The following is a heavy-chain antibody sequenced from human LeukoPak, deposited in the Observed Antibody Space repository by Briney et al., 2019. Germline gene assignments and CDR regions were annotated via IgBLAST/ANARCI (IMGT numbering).Heavy chain of an antibody. CDR1: GSTFSDYY. CDR2: ISSSGSTI. Sequence: GGSLRLSCAASGSTFSDYYMSWIRQAPGEGLEWGSYISSSGSTIYYADSVKGRFTISRDNAKNSLYLQMNSLRAEDTAVYYCARERNYYDSSFDYWGQGTLVTVSS. CDR3: ARERNYYDSSFDY. V-gene: IGHV3-11*04. J-gene: IGHJ4*02. D-gene: IGHD3-22*01.